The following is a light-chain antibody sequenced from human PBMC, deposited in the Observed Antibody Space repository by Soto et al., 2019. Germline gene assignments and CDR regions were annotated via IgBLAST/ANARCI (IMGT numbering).Light chain of an antibody. V-gene: IGKV1-27*01. CDR2: AAS. CDR3: QKYNSAPRT. Sequence: DIQMTQSASSLAASVGDRITITCRASQGISNYLAWYQQKPGKVPKLLIYAASTLQSGVPSRFSGSGSGTDFTLTISSLQPEDVATYYCQKYNSAPRTFGQGTKVDIK. J-gene: IGKJ1*01. CDR1: QGISNY.